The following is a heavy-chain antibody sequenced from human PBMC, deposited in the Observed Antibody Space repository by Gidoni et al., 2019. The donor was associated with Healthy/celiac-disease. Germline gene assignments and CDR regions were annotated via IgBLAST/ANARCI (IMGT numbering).Heavy chain of an antibody. D-gene: IGHD2-2*01. CDR2: ISYDGSNK. Sequence: QVQLVESGGGVVQPGRSMRLSCAASGLPFSSCAMHWVRQAPGKGLEWVAVISYDGSNKHYADSVKGRFTSSRDNSKNTLYLQMNSLRAEGTAVYYCARWYQLLSAPDYWGQGTLVTVSS. CDR3: ARWYQLLSAPDY. CDR1: GLPFSSCA. V-gene: IGHV3-30*04. J-gene: IGHJ4*02.